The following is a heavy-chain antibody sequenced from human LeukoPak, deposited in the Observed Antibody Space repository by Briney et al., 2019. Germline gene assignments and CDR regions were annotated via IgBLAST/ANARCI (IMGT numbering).Heavy chain of an antibody. CDR1: GGSISTSNYY. D-gene: IGHD2-15*01. V-gene: IGHV4-39*07. CDR3: ARGYCSGGSCYSYYYNNYMDV. CDR2: IFYSGST. J-gene: IGHJ6*03. Sequence: PSETLSLTCTVSGGSISTSNYYWGWIRQPPGKGLEWIGNIFYSGSTYYSPSLRSRVTISLDTSRNQFSLKLNSVTAADTAVYYCARGYCSGGSCYSYYYNNYMDVWGKGTTVTVSS.